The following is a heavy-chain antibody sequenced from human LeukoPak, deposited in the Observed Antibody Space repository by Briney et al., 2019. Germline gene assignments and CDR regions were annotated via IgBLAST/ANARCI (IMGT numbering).Heavy chain of an antibody. CDR1: GFIFSTYN. CDR2: IHFRNSPI. D-gene: IGHD2-8*01. J-gene: IGHJ4*02. V-gene: IGHV3-48*04. CDR3: ARVVDGVTGSDY. Sequence: GGSLRLSCTASGFIFSTYNMIWVRQAPGKGLEWLSYIHFRNSPIYYADSVKGRFTISRDNAKNSLYLQIDSLRVEDTAMYYCARVVDGVTGSDYWGQGTLVTVSS.